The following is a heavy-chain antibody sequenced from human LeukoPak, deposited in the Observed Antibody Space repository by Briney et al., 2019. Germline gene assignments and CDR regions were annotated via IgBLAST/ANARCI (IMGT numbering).Heavy chain of an antibody. V-gene: IGHV4-59*08. J-gene: IGHJ4*02. CDR3: ARLRDYSSGWYYFDY. Sequence: PSETLSLTCTVSGGSISSYYWSWIRQPPGKGLEWIGYIYYSGSTNYNPSLKSRVTISVDTSKNQFSLKLSSVTAADTAVYYCARLRDYSSGWYYFDYWGQGTLVTVSS. D-gene: IGHD6-19*01. CDR1: GGSISSYY. CDR2: IYYSGST.